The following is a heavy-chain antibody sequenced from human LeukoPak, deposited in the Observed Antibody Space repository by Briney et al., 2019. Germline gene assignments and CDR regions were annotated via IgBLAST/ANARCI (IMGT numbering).Heavy chain of an antibody. CDR1: GGSISSGRYY. CDR2: IYTRGST. V-gene: IGHV4-61*02. Sequence: TLSLTCTVPGGSISSGRYYWSWVRQPAGKGLEWIGRIYTRGSTNYNPSLKGRVTISVDTPKNQFSLKLSSGTPAATAEYYWASDTMTPYAIDIWGQGTMVTVSS. J-gene: IGHJ3*02. CDR3: ASDTMTPYAIDI. D-gene: IGHD3-22*01.